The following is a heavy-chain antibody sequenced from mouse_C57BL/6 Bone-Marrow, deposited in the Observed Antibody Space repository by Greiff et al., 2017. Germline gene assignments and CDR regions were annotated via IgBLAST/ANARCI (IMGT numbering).Heavy chain of an antibody. Sequence: DVQLQESGPGLVKPSQSLSLTCSVTGYSITSGYYWNWIRQFPGNKLEWMGYISYDGSNNYNPSLKNRISITRDTSKNQFFLKLNSVTTEDTATYYCARGKNFDYGGQGTTLTVSS. J-gene: IGHJ2*01. CDR3: ARGKNFDY. V-gene: IGHV3-6*01. CDR1: GYSITSGYY. CDR2: ISYDGSN.